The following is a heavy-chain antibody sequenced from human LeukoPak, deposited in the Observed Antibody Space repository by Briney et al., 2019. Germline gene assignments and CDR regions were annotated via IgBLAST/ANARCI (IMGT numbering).Heavy chain of an antibody. Sequence: PGGSLRLSCAASGFTFSDYDMNWVRQAPGKGLEWVSSISSSSIYVSYADSVKGRYTISRDNAKNSLYLQMNSLRAEDTAVYYCARGRLVFDPWGQGTLVTVSS. CDR3: ARGRLVFDP. CDR2: ISSSSIYV. J-gene: IGHJ5*02. D-gene: IGHD6-6*01. CDR1: GFTFSDYD. V-gene: IGHV3-21*04.